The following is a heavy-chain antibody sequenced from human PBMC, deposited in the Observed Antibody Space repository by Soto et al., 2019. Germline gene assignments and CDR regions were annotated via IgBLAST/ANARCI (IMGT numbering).Heavy chain of an antibody. D-gene: IGHD3-22*01. V-gene: IGHV4-34*01. CDR1: GGSFSCFY. J-gene: IGHJ4*02. Sequence: EXLSLTCALYGGSFSCFYWSWIRQPPGKGLEWIGEINHSGITGYNPSLKSRVTISIDTSKSQFSLRLKSVTAADTAVYYCARVGYYDSSGFFAPFDFWAQGTLVTVSS. CDR3: ARVGYYDSSGFFAPFDF. CDR2: INHSGIT.